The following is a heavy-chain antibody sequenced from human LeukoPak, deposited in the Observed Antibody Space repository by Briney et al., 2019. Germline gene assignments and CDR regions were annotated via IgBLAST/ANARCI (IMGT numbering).Heavy chain of an antibody. CDR1: GGTFSSYA. CDR2: IIPILGIA. J-gene: IGHJ4*02. Sequence: SVKVSCKASGGTFSSYAISWVRQAPGQGLEWMGRIIPILGIANYAQKFQGRVTITADKSTSTAYMELSSLRSEDTAVYYCARALRAAMDTIDFWGQGTLVTVSS. CDR3: ARALRAAMDTIDF. V-gene: IGHV1-69*04. D-gene: IGHD5-24*01.